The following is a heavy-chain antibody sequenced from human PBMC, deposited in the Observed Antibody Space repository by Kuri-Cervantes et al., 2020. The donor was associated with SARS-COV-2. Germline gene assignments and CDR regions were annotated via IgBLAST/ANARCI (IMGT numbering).Heavy chain of an antibody. D-gene: IGHD7-27*01. CDR3: AREEGGELGEAFDY. Sequence: GESLKISCAASGFTFSTSDMNWVRQAPGKGLEWVSYISSSSFIKYHADSVKGRFTISRDNAKTSLYLQMNSLGAEDTAVYYCAREEGGELGEAFDYWGQGALVTVSS. CDR1: GFTFSTSD. J-gene: IGHJ4*02. CDR2: ISSSSFIK. V-gene: IGHV3-48*01.